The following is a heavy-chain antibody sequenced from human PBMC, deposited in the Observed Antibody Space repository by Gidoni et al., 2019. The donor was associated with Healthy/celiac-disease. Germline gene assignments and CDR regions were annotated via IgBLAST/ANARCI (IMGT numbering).Heavy chain of an antibody. CDR1: GGSISSYY. D-gene: IGHD6-19*01. CDR3: ARDRPYSSGWSRALDY. CDR2: IYYSGST. J-gene: IGHJ4*02. V-gene: IGHV4-59*01. Sequence: QVQLQESGPGLVKPSETLSLTCTVSGGSISSYYWSWIRQPPGKGLEWIGYIYYSGSTNYNPSLKSRVTISVDTSKNQFSLKLSSVTAADTAVYYCARDRPYSSGWSRALDYWGQGTLVTVSS.